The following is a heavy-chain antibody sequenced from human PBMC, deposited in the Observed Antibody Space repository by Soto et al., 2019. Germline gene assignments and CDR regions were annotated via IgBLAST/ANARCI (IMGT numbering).Heavy chain of an antibody. CDR2: IYYSGST. D-gene: IGHD6-13*01. J-gene: IGHJ5*02. Sequence: PSETLSLTCTVSGGSISSSSYYWGWIRQPPGKGLEWIGSIYYSGSTYYNPSLKSRVTISVDTSKNQFSLKLSSVTAADTAVYYCARGQRYSSSWYWGLGYWFDPWGQGTLVTVSS. CDR3: ARGQRYSSSWYWGLGYWFDP. V-gene: IGHV4-39*01. CDR1: GGSISSSSYY.